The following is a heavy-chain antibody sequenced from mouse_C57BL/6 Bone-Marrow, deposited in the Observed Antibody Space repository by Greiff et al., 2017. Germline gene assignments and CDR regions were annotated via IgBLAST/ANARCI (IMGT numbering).Heavy chain of an antibody. CDR1: GFNIKNTY. CDR2: IDPANGNT. V-gene: IGHV14-3*01. Sequence: VQLKESVAELVRPGASVKLSCTASGFNIKNTYMHWVKQRPEQGLEWIGRIDPANGNTKYAPKFQGKATITAETSSNTAYLQLSSLTSEDTAIYYCARSGYYGSRYFDYWGQGTTLTVSS. D-gene: IGHD1-1*01. CDR3: ARSGYYGSRYFDY. J-gene: IGHJ2*01.